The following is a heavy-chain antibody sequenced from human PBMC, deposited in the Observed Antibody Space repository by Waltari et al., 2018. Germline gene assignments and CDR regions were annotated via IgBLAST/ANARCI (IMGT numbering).Heavy chain of an antibody. Sequence: EVQLVESGGGLVQPGRSLRLSCPTSGFPFGAHALSWFRQAPGKGLEWVGFIRSKIYGGTADYAASVKGRFTVSRDDSKSIAYLQMDSLKTEDTAVYYCSRVSASGDGMDVWGQGTTVTVSS. CDR2: IRSKIYGGTA. CDR3: SRVSASGDGMDV. CDR1: GFPFGAHA. D-gene: IGHD3-16*01. V-gene: IGHV3-49*03. J-gene: IGHJ6*02.